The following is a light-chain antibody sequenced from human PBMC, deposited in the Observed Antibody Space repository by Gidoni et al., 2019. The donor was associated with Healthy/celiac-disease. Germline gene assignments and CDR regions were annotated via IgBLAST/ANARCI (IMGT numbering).Light chain of an antibody. CDR2: AAS. CDR3: QQSYIPLLT. Sequence: DIQMTQPPSSLPASVGDRVTITCRASQSISSYLNWYQQKPGKAPKLLIYAASSLQSGVPSRFSGTSSGTDFTLTISSLQPEDFATYYCQQSYIPLLTFGQGTKVELQ. J-gene: IGKJ1*01. CDR1: QSISSY. V-gene: IGKV1-39*01.